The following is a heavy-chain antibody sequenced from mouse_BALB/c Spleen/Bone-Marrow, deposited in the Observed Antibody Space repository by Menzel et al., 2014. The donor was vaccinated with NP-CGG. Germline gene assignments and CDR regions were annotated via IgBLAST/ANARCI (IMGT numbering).Heavy chain of an antibody. CDR3: TRHGEVRRFYYALDY. Sequence: EVKLVESGGGLVQPGGSLKLSCTASGFTFSSYPMSWVRRTPEKRLEWVAYISNGGGSTYYPDAVKGRFTISRDNAKNSLYLQMSSLKSEDTAMYYCTRHGEVRRFYYALDYWGQGTSVTVSS. D-gene: IGHD2-14*01. V-gene: IGHV5-12-2*01. CDR1: GFTFSSYP. J-gene: IGHJ4*01. CDR2: ISNGGGST.